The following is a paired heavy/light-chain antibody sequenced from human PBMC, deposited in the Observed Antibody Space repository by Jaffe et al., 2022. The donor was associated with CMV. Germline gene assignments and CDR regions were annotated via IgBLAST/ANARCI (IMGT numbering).Heavy chain of an antibody. Sequence: QVQLVQSGAEVKKPGSSVKVSCKASGGTFSVRIMSWVRQAPGQGLEWMGGIIPIFGKTDYAQKFQGRVTITADESTNTAYMELNSLKSEDTAVYYCARTDYGGNSRYFDSWGQGTLVTVSS. V-gene: IGHV1-69*01. CDR3: ARTDYGGNSRYFDS. CDR1: GGTFSVRI. D-gene: IGHD4-17*01. CDR2: IIPIFGKT. J-gene: IGHJ4*02.
Light chain of an antibody. CDR3: QSADGSGTYVL. CDR2: KDN. CDR1: ELSKQY. Sequence: SYELTQPPSVSVSPGQTARITCSGDELSKQYAYWYQQKPGQAPVLMIYKDNERPSGIPERFSGSNSGTIVTLTISGVQAEDEADYYCQSADGSGTYVLFGRGTKLTVL. V-gene: IGLV3-25*03. J-gene: IGLJ2*01.